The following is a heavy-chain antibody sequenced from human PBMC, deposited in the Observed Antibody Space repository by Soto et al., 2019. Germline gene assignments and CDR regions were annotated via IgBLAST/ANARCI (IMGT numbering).Heavy chain of an antibody. V-gene: IGHV4-59*13. Sequence: SETLSLTCTVSGDSIRSYFWSWIRQPPGKGLEWIGYISYSVATNYNPSLKSRVTISVDTSKNQFSLKLNSVTAADTAVYYCARGSVGSGWKFDYWGQGTLVTVSS. D-gene: IGHD3-22*01. CDR1: GDSIRSYF. CDR2: ISYSVAT. J-gene: IGHJ4*02. CDR3: ARGSVGSGWKFDY.